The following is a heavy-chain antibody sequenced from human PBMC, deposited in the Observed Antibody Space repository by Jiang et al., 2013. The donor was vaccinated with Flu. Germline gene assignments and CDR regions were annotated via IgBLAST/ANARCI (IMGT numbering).Heavy chain of an antibody. D-gene: IGHD3-3*01. J-gene: IGHJ4*02. Sequence: GTLSLTCALSGGSIISSSWWTWVRQPPGKGLEWIGEIHHSGTTNYNPSLRSRVAISVDKSNNQFSLHLSFVAAADTALYYCARGELVGDYWSGYQYHFDYWGQGTLVTVAS. CDR1: GGSIISSSW. V-gene: IGHV4-4*02. CDR2: IHHSGTT. CDR3: ARGELVGDYWSGYQYHFDY.